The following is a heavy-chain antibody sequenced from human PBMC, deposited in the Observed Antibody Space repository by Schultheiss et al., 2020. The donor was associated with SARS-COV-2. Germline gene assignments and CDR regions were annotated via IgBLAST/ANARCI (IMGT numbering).Heavy chain of an antibody. D-gene: IGHD1-26*01. Sequence: ASVKVSCKASGYTFTGYYMHWVRQAPGQGLEWMGWINPNSGGTNYAQKFQGRVTMTRDTSISTAYMELRSLRSDDTAVYYCARDERDSGSYYFDYWGQGTLVTVSS. J-gene: IGHJ4*02. CDR2: INPNSGGT. V-gene: IGHV1-2*02. CDR3: ARDERDSGSYYFDY. CDR1: GYTFTGYY.